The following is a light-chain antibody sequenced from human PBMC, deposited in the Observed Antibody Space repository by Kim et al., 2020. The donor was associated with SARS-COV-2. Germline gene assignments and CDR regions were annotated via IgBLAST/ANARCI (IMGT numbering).Light chain of an antibody. CDR1: SSNIGAGYD. CDR3: QSYDTVVSGT. V-gene: IGLV1-40*01. J-gene: IGLJ2*01. CDR2: RNN. Sequence: QSVLTQPPSVSGAPGQRVTISCTGSSSNIGAGYDVHWYQQLPGTAPKLLIYRNNNRPSGVPDRFSGSKSGTSASLAITGLQPEDEADYYCQSYDTVVSGTFGGGTQLTVL.